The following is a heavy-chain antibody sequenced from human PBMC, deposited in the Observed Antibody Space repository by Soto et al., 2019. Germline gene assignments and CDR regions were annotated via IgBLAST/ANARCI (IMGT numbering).Heavy chain of an antibody. V-gene: IGHV1-8*01. J-gene: IGHJ6*02. CDR3: ARCISGVCYYGMDV. Sequence: ASVKVSCKASGYTFTSYDINWVRQATGQGLEWMGWMNPNSGNTGYAQKFQGRVTMTRNTSISTAYMELSSLRSEDTAVYYCARCISGVCYYGMDVWGQGTTVTVSS. CDR1: GYTFTSYD. CDR2: MNPNSGNT.